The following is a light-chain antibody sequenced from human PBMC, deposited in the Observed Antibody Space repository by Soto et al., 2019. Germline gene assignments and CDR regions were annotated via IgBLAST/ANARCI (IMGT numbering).Light chain of an antibody. CDR1: SSDVGGYNY. CDR3: NSYTSGSTPVV. CDR2: EVN. V-gene: IGLV2-14*01. J-gene: IGLJ2*01. Sequence: QSAPTQPASVSGSPGQSITISCTGTSSDVGGYNYVSWYQQHPGKAPKLMIYEVNNRPSGVSNRFSGSKSGNTASLTISGLQAEDEADYYCNSYTSGSTPVVFGGGTKVTVL.